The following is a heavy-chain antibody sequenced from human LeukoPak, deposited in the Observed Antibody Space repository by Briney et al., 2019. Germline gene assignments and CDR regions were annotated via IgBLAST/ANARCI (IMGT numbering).Heavy chain of an antibody. CDR3: AAPDYGDYTLGY. V-gene: IGHV4-39*01. Sequence: SETLSLTCSVSGGSISSSSYYWGWIRQPPGKGLEWIVNIYYSGSTYYNPSLKSRVTISVDTSKNQFSLKLSSVTAADTALYYCAAPDYGDYTLGYWGQGILVTVSS. CDR2: IYYSGST. J-gene: IGHJ4*02. D-gene: IGHD4-17*01. CDR1: GGSISSSSYY.